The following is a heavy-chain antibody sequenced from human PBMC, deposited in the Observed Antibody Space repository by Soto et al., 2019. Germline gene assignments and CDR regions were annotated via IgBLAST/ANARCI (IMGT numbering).Heavy chain of an antibody. D-gene: IGHD2-8*02. CDR3: AKATATGGGAFDI. V-gene: IGHV3-23*01. CDR1: GFICSSYD. J-gene: IGHJ3*02. CDR2: ILVDGRT. Sequence: GGSLRLSCAAAGFICSSYDMSWVRQAPGKGLEWVSTILVDGRTFYVDSVKGRFTISRDSSQNTVYLQMNSLTAGDTALYYCAKATATGGGAFDICGQGTMVTVSS.